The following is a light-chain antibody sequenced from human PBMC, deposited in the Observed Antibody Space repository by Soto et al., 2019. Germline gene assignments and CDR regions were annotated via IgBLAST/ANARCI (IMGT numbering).Light chain of an antibody. Sequence: EIVLTQSPGTLSLSPGERATLSCRASQSVSSNYLAWYQQEPGQAPRLLIYGASNRATGIPDRFSGSGSGTDFTLTISRLEPEDFAVYYFQQYGSSPPLTFGGGTKVEIK. V-gene: IGKV3-20*01. J-gene: IGKJ4*01. CDR1: QSVSSNY. CDR2: GAS. CDR3: QQYGSSPPLT.